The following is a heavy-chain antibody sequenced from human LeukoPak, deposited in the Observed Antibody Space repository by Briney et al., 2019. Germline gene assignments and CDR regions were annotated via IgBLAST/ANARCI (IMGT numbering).Heavy chain of an antibody. J-gene: IGHJ4*02. Sequence: PGGSLRLSCVASGFPVSSNYMSWVRPAPGKGLEWVSVIYSGSSTYYAASVKGRFTISRNTSKNTLYLQMNSLRADDTAVYYCARDRSSGWYVYDYWGQGTLVTVSS. D-gene: IGHD6-19*01. CDR1: GFPVSSNY. V-gene: IGHV3-53*01. CDR2: IYSGSST. CDR3: ARDRSSGWYVYDY.